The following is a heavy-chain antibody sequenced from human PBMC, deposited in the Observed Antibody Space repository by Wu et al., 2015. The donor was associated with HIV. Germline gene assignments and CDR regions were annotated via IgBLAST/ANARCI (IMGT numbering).Heavy chain of an antibody. CDR3: ARDYCSGGFCHYFFDS. V-gene: IGHV1-8*02. CDR1: EYIFSTSY. J-gene: IGHJ4*02. D-gene: IGHD2-15*01. Sequence: QVQLVQSGAEVKKPGASVKVSCKASEYIFSTSYLHWVRQAPGQGLEWMGWMNPNSGNTGYAEKFQYRIIMTRDTSTSTAYMELSFLNSEDTAVYYCARDYCSGGFCHYFFDSWGQGTLVTVSS. CDR2: MNPNSGNT.